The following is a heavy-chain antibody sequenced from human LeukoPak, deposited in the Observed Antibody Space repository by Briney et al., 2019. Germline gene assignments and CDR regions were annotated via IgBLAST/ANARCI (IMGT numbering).Heavy chain of an antibody. V-gene: IGHV3-66*01. D-gene: IGHD3-9*01. CDR1: GFTVSSNY. Sequence: GESLRLSCAASGFTVSSNYMSWVRQPPGKGLEWVSVIYSGGSTYYADSVKGRLTISRDNSKNTVYLQMNSLRAEDTAIYYCARAGVLRYLGDWGQGTLVTVSS. CDR2: IYSGGST. CDR3: ARAGVLRYLGD. J-gene: IGHJ4*02.